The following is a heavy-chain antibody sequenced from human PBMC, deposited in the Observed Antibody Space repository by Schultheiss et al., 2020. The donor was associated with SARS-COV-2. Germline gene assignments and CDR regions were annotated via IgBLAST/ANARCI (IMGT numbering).Heavy chain of an antibody. J-gene: IGHJ6*02. CDR1: GGSISSGGYY. Sequence: SETLSLTCTVSGGSISSGGYYWSWIRQHPGKGLEWIGYIYYSGSTYYNPSLKSRVTISVDTSKNQFSLKLSSVTAADTAVYYCARVYQLTDYYYYYGMDVWGQGTTVTVSS. CDR3: ARVYQLTDYYYYYGMDV. CDR2: IYYSGST. D-gene: IGHD2-2*01. V-gene: IGHV4-31*03.